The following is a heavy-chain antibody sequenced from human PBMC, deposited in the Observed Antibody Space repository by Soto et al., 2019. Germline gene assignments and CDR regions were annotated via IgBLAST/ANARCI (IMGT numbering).Heavy chain of an antibody. CDR3: ARTWHEGATKANFDF. D-gene: IGHD1-26*01. CDR1: GFTFSSYA. Sequence: QVQLVESGGGVVQPGRSLRLSCAASGFTFSSYAMHWVRQAPGKGLEWVAVISYDGSNKYYADSVKGRFTISRDNSKNTLYLEMNSLRAEDTAVYYCARTWHEGATKANFDFWGQGTLVTVSS. V-gene: IGHV3-30-3*01. CDR2: ISYDGSNK. J-gene: IGHJ4*02.